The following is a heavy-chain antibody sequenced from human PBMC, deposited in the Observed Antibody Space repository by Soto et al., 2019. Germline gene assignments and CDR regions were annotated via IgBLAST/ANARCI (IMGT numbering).Heavy chain of an antibody. D-gene: IGHD3-22*01. Sequence: SCAASGFSFSRAWMGWVRQAPGKGLEWIGRIKSKVDGGTTYYADSVKGRFTISRDNSKNTLYLQMNSLRAEDTAVYYCAKNPGYYYDSTGYHFDYWGQGTLVTVS. V-gene: IGHV3-15*01. CDR2: IKSKVDGGTT. CDR3: AKNPGYYYDSTGYHFDY. CDR1: GFSFSRAW. J-gene: IGHJ4*02.